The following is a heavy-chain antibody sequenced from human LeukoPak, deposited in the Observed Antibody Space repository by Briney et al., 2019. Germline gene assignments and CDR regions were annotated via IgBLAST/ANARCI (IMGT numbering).Heavy chain of an antibody. Sequence: ASVKVSCKASGYTFNAFFVHWVRQAPGQGLEWLGWINPHSGDTTYAQNFQGRVTMTRDTSISTIYMEVTSLISDDTAIYYCARAYANYGDYWGQGTLVTVSS. J-gene: IGHJ4*02. CDR2: INPHSGDT. V-gene: IGHV1-2*02. D-gene: IGHD3-10*01. CDR1: GYTFNAFF. CDR3: ARAYANYGDY.